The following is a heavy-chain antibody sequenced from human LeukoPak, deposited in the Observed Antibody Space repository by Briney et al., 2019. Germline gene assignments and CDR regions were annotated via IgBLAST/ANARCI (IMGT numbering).Heavy chain of an antibody. Sequence: ASVTVSCKVSGYTLTELSMHWVRQAPGKGLEWMGGFDPEDGETIYAQKFQGRVTMTEDTSTDTAYMELSSLRSEDTAVYYCATDLMTTVTSAGGFDYWGQGTLVTVSS. V-gene: IGHV1-24*01. D-gene: IGHD4-17*01. CDR2: FDPEDGET. CDR3: ATDLMTTVTSAGGFDY. J-gene: IGHJ4*02. CDR1: GYTLTELS.